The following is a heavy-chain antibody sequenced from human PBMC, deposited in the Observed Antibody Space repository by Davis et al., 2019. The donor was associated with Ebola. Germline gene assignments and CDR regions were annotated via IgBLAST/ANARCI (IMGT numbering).Heavy chain of an antibody. Sequence: HSQTLSLTCAISGDSVSSGGWNWIRQSPSRGLEWLGRTYYTSKWYNDYAVSVKSRITISPDTSKNQLSLQLNSVTPEDTAVYYCARGWLRSSFDYWGQGTLVTVSS. D-gene: IGHD5-12*01. CDR1: GDSVSSGG. V-gene: IGHV6-1*01. J-gene: IGHJ4*02. CDR3: ARGWLRSSFDY. CDR2: TYYTSKWYN.